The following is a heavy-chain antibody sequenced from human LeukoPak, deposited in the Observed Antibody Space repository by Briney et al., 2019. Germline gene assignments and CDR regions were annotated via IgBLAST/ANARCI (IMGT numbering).Heavy chain of an antibody. Sequence: ASVKVSCKASGFTFTNSALQWVRQARGQSLEWVGWIVVGSGDTNYAQNFQERVTITRDMSTSTAYMELSGLNLEDTAVYYCAADSSGNDAFDIWGQGTMVTVSS. J-gene: IGHJ3*02. V-gene: IGHV1-58*01. D-gene: IGHD6-25*01. CDR3: AADSSGNDAFDI. CDR2: IVVGSGDT. CDR1: GFTFTNSA.